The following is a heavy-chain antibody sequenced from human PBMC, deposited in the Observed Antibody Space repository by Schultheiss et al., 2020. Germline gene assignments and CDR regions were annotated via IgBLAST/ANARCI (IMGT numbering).Heavy chain of an antibody. Sequence: SETLSLTCTVSGGSISSYYWSWIRQPPGKGLEWIGEINHSGSTYYNPSLKSRVTISVDTSKNQFSLKLSSVTAADTAVYYCARHTIQGPRFDPWGQGTLVTVSS. CDR1: GGSISSYY. D-gene: IGHD3-10*01. CDR2: INHSGST. J-gene: IGHJ5*02. V-gene: IGHV4-34*01. CDR3: ARHTIQGPRFDP.